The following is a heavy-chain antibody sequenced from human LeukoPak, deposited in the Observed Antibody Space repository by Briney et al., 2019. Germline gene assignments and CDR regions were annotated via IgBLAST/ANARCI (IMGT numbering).Heavy chain of an antibody. V-gene: IGHV4-39*07. J-gene: IGHJ5*02. D-gene: IGHD6-19*01. Sequence: PSETLSLTCTVSGGSISSSSYYWGWIRQPPGKGLEWIGSIYYSGSTYYNPSLKSRVTISVDTSKNQFSLKLSSVTAADTAVYYCARGYSGGWYENWFDPWGQGTLVTVSS. CDR1: GGSISSSSYY. CDR2: IYYSGST. CDR3: ARGYSGGWYENWFDP.